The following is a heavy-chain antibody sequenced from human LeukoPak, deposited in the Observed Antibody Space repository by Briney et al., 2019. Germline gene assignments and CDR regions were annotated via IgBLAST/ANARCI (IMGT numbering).Heavy chain of an antibody. Sequence: GGSLRPSCAASGFTFSSYWMSWVRQAPGKGLEWVANIKQDGSEKYYVDSVKGRFAISRDNAKNSLYLQMNSLRAEDTAVYYCARVLAYYGSGSYSYFDYWGQGTLVTVSS. J-gene: IGHJ4*02. D-gene: IGHD3-10*01. V-gene: IGHV3-7*03. CDR3: ARVLAYYGSGSYSYFDY. CDR1: GFTFSSYW. CDR2: IKQDGSEK.